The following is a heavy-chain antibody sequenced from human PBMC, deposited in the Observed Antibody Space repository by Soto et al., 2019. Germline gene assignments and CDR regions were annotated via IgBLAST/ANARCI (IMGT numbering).Heavy chain of an antibody. V-gene: IGHV4-30-2*01. J-gene: IGHJ3*02. CDR2: IYHSGST. CDR3: ARGGHMTSVRYDAFDI. CDR1: GGSISNGGYS. D-gene: IGHD4-17*01. Sequence: QLQLQESGSGLVKPSQTLSLTCAVSGGSISNGGYSWSWIRQPPGKGLEWIGYIYHSGSTYYNPSLKSRVTVSVDRFTNQVALKLSSVTAAGTAVYYCARGGHMTSVRYDAFDIWGQGTMVTVSS.